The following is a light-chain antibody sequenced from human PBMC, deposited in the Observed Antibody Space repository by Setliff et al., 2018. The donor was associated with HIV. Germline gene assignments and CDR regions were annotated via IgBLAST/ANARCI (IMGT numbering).Light chain of an antibody. J-gene: IGLJ1*01. V-gene: IGLV2-14*03. CDR1: SSDIGTYDR. Sequence: QSVLTQPASVSGTPGQSITISCTGSSSDIGTYDRVSWYQQRPDGSPRLIIYDVIHRPSGVPPRFSGSKSGNTASLTISGLQTEDEADYYCMSFLSTNSYVFGTGTKVTVL. CDR3: MSFLSTNSYV. CDR2: DVI.